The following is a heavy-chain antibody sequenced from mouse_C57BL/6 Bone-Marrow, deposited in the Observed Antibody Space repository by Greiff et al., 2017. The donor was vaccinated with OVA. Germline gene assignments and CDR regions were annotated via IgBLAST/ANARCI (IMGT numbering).Heavy chain of an antibody. J-gene: IGHJ4*01. V-gene: IGHV1-42*01. Sequence: EVLLQQSGPELVKPGASVKISCKASGYSFTGYYMNWVKQSPEKSLEWIGEINPSTGGTTYNQKFKAKATLTVDKSSSTAYMQLKSLTSEDSAVYYCARWVMDYWGQGTSVTVSS. CDR3: ARWVMDY. CDR1: GYSFTGYY. CDR2: INPSTGGT.